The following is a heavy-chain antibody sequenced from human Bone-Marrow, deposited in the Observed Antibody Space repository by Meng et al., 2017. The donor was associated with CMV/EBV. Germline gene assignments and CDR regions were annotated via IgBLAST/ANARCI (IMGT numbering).Heavy chain of an antibody. Sequence: GGSLRLSCAASGFTFSSYEMNWVRQAPGKGLEWVSYISSSGSTIYYADSVKGRFTISRDNAKNSLYLQMNSLRAEDTAVYYCARLIPAAMYYYYGMDVWGQGTTVTVSS. J-gene: IGHJ6*02. V-gene: IGHV3-48*03. CDR2: ISSSGSTI. CDR1: GFTFSSYE. CDR3: ARLIPAAMYYYYGMDV. D-gene: IGHD2-2*01.